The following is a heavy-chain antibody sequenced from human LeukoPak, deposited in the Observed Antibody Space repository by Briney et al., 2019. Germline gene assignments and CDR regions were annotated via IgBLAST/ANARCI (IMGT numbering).Heavy chain of an antibody. CDR2: INHSGST. Sequence: PSETLSLTCAVYGGSFSGYYWSWIRQPPGKGLEWIGEINHSGSTNYNPSLKSRVTISVDTSKNQFSLKLSSVTAADTAVYYCACSQQLDNWFDPWGQGTLVTVSS. CDR1: GGSFSGYY. V-gene: IGHV4-34*01. D-gene: IGHD6-13*01. J-gene: IGHJ5*02. CDR3: ACSQQLDNWFDP.